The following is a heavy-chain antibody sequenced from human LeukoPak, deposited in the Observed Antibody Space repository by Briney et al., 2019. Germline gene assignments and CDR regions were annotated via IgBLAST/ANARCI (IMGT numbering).Heavy chain of an antibody. V-gene: IGHV3-30*18. Sequence: GGSLRLSCAASGFTFSSYGMHWVRQAPGKGLEWVAVISYDGSNKYYADSVKGRFTISRDNSKNTLYLQMNSLRAEDTAVYYCAKVGAAAGSFDYWGQGTLVTVSS. D-gene: IGHD6-13*01. CDR3: AKVGAAAGSFDY. CDR1: GFTFSSYG. CDR2: ISYDGSNK. J-gene: IGHJ4*02.